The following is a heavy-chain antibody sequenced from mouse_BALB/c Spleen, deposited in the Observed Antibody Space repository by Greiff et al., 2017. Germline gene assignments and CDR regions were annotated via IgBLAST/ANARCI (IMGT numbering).Heavy chain of an antibody. CDR3: AQSGFAY. CDR1: GYTFTSYW. Sequence: QVHVKQSGAELAKPGASVKMSCKASGYTFTSYWMHWVKQRPGQGLEWIGYINPSTGYTEYNQKFKDKATLTADKSSSTAYMQLSSLTSEDSAVYYCAQSGFAYWGQGTLVTVSA. J-gene: IGHJ3*01. V-gene: IGHV1-7*01. CDR2: INPSTGYT. D-gene: IGHD6-1*01.